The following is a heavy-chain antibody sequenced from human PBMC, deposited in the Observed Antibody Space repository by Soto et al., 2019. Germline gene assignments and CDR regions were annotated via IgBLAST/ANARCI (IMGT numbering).Heavy chain of an antibody. J-gene: IGHJ6*02. CDR2: INAGNGNT. CDR3: XXDXSYYGMDV. CDR1: GYTFTSYA. V-gene: IGHV1-3*05. Sequence: QVQLVQSGAEEKKPGASVKVSCKASGYTFTSYAMHWVRQAPGQRLEWMGWINAGNGNTKYSQKFQGRVTITRDTSASTAYMELSSLRSEDTAVYXXXXDXSYYGMDVWGQGTTVTVSS.